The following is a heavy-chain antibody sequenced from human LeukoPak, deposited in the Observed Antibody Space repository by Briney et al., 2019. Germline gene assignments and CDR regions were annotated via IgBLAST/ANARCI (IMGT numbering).Heavy chain of an antibody. CDR2: ISYDGSDK. CDR1: EFTFSSYT. Sequence: GGSLRLSCAASEFTFSSYTMHWVRQAPGKGLEWVVVISYDGSDKYYADSVKGRFTISRDNSKNTLYLQMNTLRAEDATMYYCARAPSGYYPYFDYWGQGTLVTVSS. CDR3: ARAPSGYYPYFDY. D-gene: IGHD3-3*01. V-gene: IGHV3-30*04. J-gene: IGHJ4*02.